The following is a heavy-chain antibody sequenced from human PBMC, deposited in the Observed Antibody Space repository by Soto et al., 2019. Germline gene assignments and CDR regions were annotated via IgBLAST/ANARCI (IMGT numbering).Heavy chain of an antibody. J-gene: IGHJ3*01. CDR1: GFTFNKYW. Sequence: PGGSLRLSCAASGFTFNKYWMSWARQAPGKGLEWVATINEDGSERHYVDSVKGRFTISRDSAKESLYLQMNSLRAEDTAVYYCARVSPDSCYRASDVWGQGTMVTVSS. V-gene: IGHV3-7*01. CDR3: ARVSPDSCYRASDV. D-gene: IGHD2-15*01. CDR2: INEDGSER.